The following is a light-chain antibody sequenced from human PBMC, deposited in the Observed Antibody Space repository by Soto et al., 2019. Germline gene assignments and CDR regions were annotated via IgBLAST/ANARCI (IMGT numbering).Light chain of an antibody. V-gene: IGLV2-14*03. Sequence: QSALTQPASVSGSPGQSIAISCTGTSSDVGSYNSVSCYQQYPGKAPTLMIHDVNNRPSGISDLFSGSKSGNTASLTISALQAEDEADYYCSSFSASTTYVFGTGTKLTVL. CDR2: DVN. CDR3: SSFSASTTYV. CDR1: SSDVGSYNS. J-gene: IGLJ1*01.